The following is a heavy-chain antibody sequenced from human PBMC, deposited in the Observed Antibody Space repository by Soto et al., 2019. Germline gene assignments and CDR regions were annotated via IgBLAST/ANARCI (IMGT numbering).Heavy chain of an antibody. CDR2: ISSSSSYI. CDR1: GFTFSSYS. Sequence: EVQLVESGGGLVKPGGSLRLSCAASGFTFSSYSMNWVRQAPGKGLAWVSSISSSSSYIYYADSVKGRFTISRDNAKNSLYLQMNSLRAEDTAVYSCARRRGQYSRGGYFDYWCQGTLVTVSS. D-gene: IGHD6-19*01. J-gene: IGHJ4*02. V-gene: IGHV3-21*01. CDR3: ARRRGQYSRGGYFDY.